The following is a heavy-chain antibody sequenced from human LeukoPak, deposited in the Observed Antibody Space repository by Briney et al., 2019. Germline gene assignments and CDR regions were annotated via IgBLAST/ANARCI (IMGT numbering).Heavy chain of an antibody. CDR3: ARDDYRSWYGD. CDR2: ISWNSGSI. Sequence: PGRSLRLSCAASGFTFDDYAMHWVRQAPGKGLEWVSGISWNSGSIGYADSVKGRFTISRDNAKNSLYLQMNSLRAEDTAVYYCARDDYRSWYGDWGQGTLVTVSS. CDR1: GFTFDDYA. V-gene: IGHV3-9*01. J-gene: IGHJ4*02. D-gene: IGHD6-13*01.